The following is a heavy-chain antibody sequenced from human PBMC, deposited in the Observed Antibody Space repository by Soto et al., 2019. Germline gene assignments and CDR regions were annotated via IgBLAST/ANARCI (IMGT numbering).Heavy chain of an antibody. V-gene: IGHV1-3*05. CDR2: INCGNGNT. J-gene: IGHJ4*02. CDR1: GYTFTSYA. D-gene: IGHD1-26*01. CDR3: ARTLSGTYSLDY. Sequence: QVQLVQSGAEEKKPGASVKVSCKTSGYTFTSYAIHWVRQAPGQRLEWMGWINCGNGNTKYSQKFQDRDTITRDTSANIAYIELTSLRSEDTAVYYCARTLSGTYSLDYWGQGTLVTVSS.